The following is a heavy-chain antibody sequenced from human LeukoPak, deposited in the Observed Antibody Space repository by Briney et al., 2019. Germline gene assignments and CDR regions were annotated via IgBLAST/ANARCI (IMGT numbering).Heavy chain of an antibody. CDR1: GGSISSGGYY. V-gene: IGHV4-31*03. D-gene: IGHD5-18*01. Sequence: PSETLSLTCTVSGGSISSGGYYWSWIRQHPGKGLEWIGYIYYSGSTYYNPSLKSRVTISVDTSKNQFSLKLSSVTAADTAVYYCAGLHVDTALYFDYWGQGTLVTVSS. CDR2: IYYSGST. CDR3: AGLHVDTALYFDY. J-gene: IGHJ4*02.